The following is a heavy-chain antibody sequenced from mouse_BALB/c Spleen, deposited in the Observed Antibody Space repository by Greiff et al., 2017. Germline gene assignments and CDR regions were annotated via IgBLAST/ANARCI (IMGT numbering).Heavy chain of an antibody. D-gene: IGHD2-1*01. V-gene: IGHV14-3*02. CDR1: GFNFKDTY. Sequence: VQLQQSGAELVKPGASVKLSCTASGFNFKDTYMHWVKQRPEQGLEWIGRIDPANGNTKYDPKFQGKATITADTSSNTDYLQLSSLTSEDTAVYYCASYYGNPFAYWGQGTLVTVSA. CDR2: IDPANGNT. CDR3: ASYYGNPFAY. J-gene: IGHJ3*01.